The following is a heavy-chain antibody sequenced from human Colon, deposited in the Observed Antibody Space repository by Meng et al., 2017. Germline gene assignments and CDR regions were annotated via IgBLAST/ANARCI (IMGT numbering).Heavy chain of an antibody. CDR2: IYQTGST. D-gene: IGHD2-2*01. J-gene: IGHJ4*02. CDR1: GGSISTTNW. CDR3: ATSGCTSSTNCHVPLR. Sequence: QVQLTEPGPGLVRPSGTLSLTCAVSGGSISTTNWWSWVRQPPGKGLEWIGEIYQTGSTNYNSSLNSRVTISLDKPKNQFSLRMNSVTAADTAVYYCATSGCTSSTNCHVPLRWGQGTLVTVSS. V-gene: IGHV4-4*02.